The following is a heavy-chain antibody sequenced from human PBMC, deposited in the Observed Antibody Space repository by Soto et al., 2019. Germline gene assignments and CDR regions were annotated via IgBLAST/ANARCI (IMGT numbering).Heavy chain of an antibody. CDR1: GGTFSSYT. CDR2: IIPILGIA. V-gene: IGHV1-69*02. D-gene: IGHD3-3*01. CDR3: ARGEIRFLEWLHTYYYYYMDV. Sequence: SVKVSCKASGGTFSSYTISWVRQAPGQGLEWMGRIIPILGIANYAQKFQGRVTITADKSTSTAYMELSSLRSEDTAVYYCARGEIRFLEWLHTYYYYYMDVWGKGTTVTVSS. J-gene: IGHJ6*03.